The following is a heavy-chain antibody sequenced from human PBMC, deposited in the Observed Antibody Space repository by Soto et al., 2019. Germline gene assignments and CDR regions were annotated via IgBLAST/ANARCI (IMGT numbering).Heavy chain of an antibody. CDR1: GWTSNNHW. CDR2: IKADGSEK. J-gene: IGHJ4*02. Sequence: GSLSLSWVVAGWTSNNHWITWVRQAPGQGLEWVANIKADGSEKYYVDSVKGRFTISRDKDKNSLYLQMNSLRAEDTAVYYCARARGVDYWGQGTQVTFSS. D-gene: IGHD3-16*01. V-gene: IGHV3-7*03. CDR3: ARARGVDY.